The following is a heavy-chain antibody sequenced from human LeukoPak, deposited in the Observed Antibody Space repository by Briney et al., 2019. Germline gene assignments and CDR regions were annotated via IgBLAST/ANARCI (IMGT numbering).Heavy chain of an antibody. J-gene: IGHJ4*02. V-gene: IGHV3-23*01. CDR2: ISGSGSST. CDR1: GFTFSSYG. CDR3: AKSRPGAAPPY. Sequence: GGSLRLSCAASGFTFSSYGMSWVRQAPGKGLEWVSGISGSGSSTYYADSVKGRFTIPRDNSKNTLYLQMNSLRAEDTAVYYCAKSRPGAAPPYWGQGTLVTVSS. D-gene: IGHD6-6*01.